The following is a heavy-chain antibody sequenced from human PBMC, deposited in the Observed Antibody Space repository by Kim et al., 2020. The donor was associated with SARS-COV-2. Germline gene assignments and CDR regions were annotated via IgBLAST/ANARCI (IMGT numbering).Heavy chain of an antibody. CDR3: AKDMRSSWSGYIPPYYYYGMDV. J-gene: IGHJ6*02. CDR2: ISWNSGSI. D-gene: IGHD3-3*01. V-gene: IGHV3-9*01. Sequence: GGSLRLSCAASGFTFDDYAMHWVRQAPGKGLEWVSGISWNSGSIGYADSVKGRFTISRDNAKNSLYLQMNSLRAEDTALYYCAKDMRSSWSGYIPPYYYYGMDVGGQGNTVTVSS. CDR1: GFTFDDYA.